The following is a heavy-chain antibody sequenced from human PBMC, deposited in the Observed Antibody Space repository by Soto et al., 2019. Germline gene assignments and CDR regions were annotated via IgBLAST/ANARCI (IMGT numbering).Heavy chain of an antibody. D-gene: IGHD3-22*01. CDR3: AKDYLAHYYSSGFDY. J-gene: IGHJ4*02. CDR2: ISYDGSNK. CDR1: GFTFSSYG. V-gene: IGHV3-30*18. Sequence: QVHLVESWGGVVQPGGSLRLSCAASGFTFSSYGMDWVLLAPGKGLEWVAVISYDGSNKYYAASAMGRFSISRDNPENTLYQPMNSLRTEGTAVYYWAKDYLAHYYSSGFDYWGQGTQVTVSS.